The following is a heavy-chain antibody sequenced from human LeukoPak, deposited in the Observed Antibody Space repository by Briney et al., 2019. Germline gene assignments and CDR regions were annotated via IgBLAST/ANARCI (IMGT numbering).Heavy chain of an antibody. CDR1: GFTFSSYA. D-gene: IGHD3-22*01. CDR2: ISGSGGST. J-gene: IGHJ1*01. V-gene: IGHV3-23*01. CDR3: AKEVSVIIDGGEYFQH. Sequence: PGGSLRLSCAASGFTFSSYAMSWVRQAPGKGLEWVSAISGSGGSTYYADSVKGRFTISRDNSKNTLYLQMNSLRAEDTAVYYCAKEVSVIIDGGEYFQHWGQGTLVTVSS.